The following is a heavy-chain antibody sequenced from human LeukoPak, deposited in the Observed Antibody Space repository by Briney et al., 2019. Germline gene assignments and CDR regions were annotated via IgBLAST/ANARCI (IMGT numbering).Heavy chain of an antibody. CDR2: ISSSSSYI. CDR1: GFTFSSYS. J-gene: IGHJ4*02. CDR3: ARDILRTTRSIDY. Sequence: GGSLRLSCAASGFTFSSYSMNWVRQAPGKGLEWVSSISSSSSYIYYADSVKGRFTISRDNAKNSLYLQMNGLRAEDTAVYYCARDILRTTRSIDYWGQGTLVTVSS. D-gene: IGHD1-7*01. V-gene: IGHV3-21*01.